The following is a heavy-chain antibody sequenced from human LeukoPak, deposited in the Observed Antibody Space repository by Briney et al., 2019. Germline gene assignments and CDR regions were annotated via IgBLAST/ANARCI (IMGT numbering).Heavy chain of an antibody. J-gene: IGHJ3*02. CDR1: GFTFSDFY. D-gene: IGHD2-15*01. V-gene: IGHV3-21*01. CDR3: ARRDCSGGSCYLTSRAFDI. Sequence: GGSLRLSCAASGFTFSDFYMSWVRQAPGKGLEWVSSISSSSSYIYYADSVKGRFTISRDNAKNSLYLQMNSLRAEDTAVYYCARRDCSGGSCYLTSRAFDIWGQGTMVTVSS. CDR2: ISSSSSYI.